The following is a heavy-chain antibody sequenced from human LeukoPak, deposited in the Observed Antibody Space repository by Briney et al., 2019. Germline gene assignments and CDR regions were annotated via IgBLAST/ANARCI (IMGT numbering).Heavy chain of an antibody. CDR2: IIPIFGIA. V-gene: IGHV1-69*04. CDR1: GGTFSSYA. Sequence: SVKVSCKASGGTFSSYAISWVRQAPGQGLEWMGRIIPIFGIANYAQKFQGRVTITADKSTSTAYMELSSLRSEDTAVYYCASPVDSSGYPYCYYGMDVWGQGTTVTVSS. D-gene: IGHD3-22*01. CDR3: ASPVDSSGYPYCYYGMDV. J-gene: IGHJ6*02.